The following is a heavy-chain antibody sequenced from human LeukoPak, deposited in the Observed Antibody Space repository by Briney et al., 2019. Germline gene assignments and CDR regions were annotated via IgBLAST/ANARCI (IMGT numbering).Heavy chain of an antibody. J-gene: IGHJ4*02. Sequence: ASVKVSCKASGYTFTDYYMHWVRQAPGQGLEWMGWINAKSGDTKYAQKFQARVTMTRDTSITTTYMEVSRLSSDDTAVYYCARQYTGQLDYWGQGTLVTVSS. V-gene: IGHV1-2*02. CDR2: INAKSGDT. D-gene: IGHD5-12*01. CDR1: GYTFTDYY. CDR3: ARQYTGQLDY.